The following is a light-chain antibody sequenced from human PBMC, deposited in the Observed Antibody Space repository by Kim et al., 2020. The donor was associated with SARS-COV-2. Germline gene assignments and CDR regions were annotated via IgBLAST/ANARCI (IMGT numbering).Light chain of an antibody. CDR1: QDITNY. V-gene: IGKV1-33*01. Sequence: SASVGDRVTITCQASQDITNYLNWYQQKPGKAPKLLIYGASTLETGVPSRFSGSGSGTDFIFTISSLQPEDIATYYCQQYDNLPRTFGQGTKLEI. CDR2: GAS. CDR3: QQYDNLPRT. J-gene: IGKJ2*01.